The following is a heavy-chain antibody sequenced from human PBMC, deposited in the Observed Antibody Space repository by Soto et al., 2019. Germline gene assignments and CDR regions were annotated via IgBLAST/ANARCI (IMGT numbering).Heavy chain of an antibody. CDR2: IYYSGST. CDR3: ARDRRIAAAGALYNWFDP. D-gene: IGHD6-13*01. CDR1: GGSISSGGYY. J-gene: IGHJ5*02. Sequence: SETLSLTCTVSGGSISSGGYYWSWIRQHPGKGLEWIGYIYYSGSTYYNPSLKSRVTISVDTSKNQFSLKLSSVTAADTAVYYCARDRRIAAAGALYNWFDPWGQGTLVTVS. V-gene: IGHV4-31*03.